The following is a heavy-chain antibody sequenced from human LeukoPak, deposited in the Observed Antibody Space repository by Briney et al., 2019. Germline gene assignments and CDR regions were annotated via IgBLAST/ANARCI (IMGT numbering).Heavy chain of an antibody. V-gene: IGHV4-39*01. CDR1: GGSISSSSYY. CDR3: ATHEWYSSGWDLKYFDY. D-gene: IGHD6-19*01. Sequence: SETLSLTCTVSGGSISSSSYYWGWIRQPPGKGLEWIGSVYYSGSTYYNPSLKSRVTISVDTSKNQFSLKLSSVTAADTAVYYCATHEWYSSGWDLKYFDYWGQGTLVTVSS. J-gene: IGHJ4*02. CDR2: VYYSGST.